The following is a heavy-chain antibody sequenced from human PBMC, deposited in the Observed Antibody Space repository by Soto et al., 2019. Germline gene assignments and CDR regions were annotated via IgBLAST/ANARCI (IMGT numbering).Heavy chain of an antibody. CDR3: ARCLLGFGSPYSFDY. J-gene: IGHJ4*02. V-gene: IGHV1-46*01. D-gene: IGHD2-15*01. CDR1: GYIFTRYY. Sequence: ASVKVSCKASGYIFTRYYMHWVRQAPGQGLEWMGIINPSGGSTSYTQKFQGRVTMTRDTSTSTVYMDLSSLRSEDTAVYYCARCLLGFGSPYSFDYWGQGTLVTVSS. CDR2: INPSGGST.